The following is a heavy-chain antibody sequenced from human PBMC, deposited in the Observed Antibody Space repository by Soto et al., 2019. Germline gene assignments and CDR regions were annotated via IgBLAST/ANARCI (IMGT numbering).Heavy chain of an antibody. J-gene: IGHJ6*02. D-gene: IGHD2-15*01. V-gene: IGHV1-69*13. Sequence: SVKVSCKAPGGTFSSYAISWVRQAPGQGLEWMGGIIPIFGTANYAQKFQGRVTITADESTSTAYMELSSLRSEDTAVYYCARVGSGGILGYYYGMDVWGQGTTVTVSS. CDR1: GGTFSSYA. CDR2: IIPIFGTA. CDR3: ARVGSGGILGYYYGMDV.